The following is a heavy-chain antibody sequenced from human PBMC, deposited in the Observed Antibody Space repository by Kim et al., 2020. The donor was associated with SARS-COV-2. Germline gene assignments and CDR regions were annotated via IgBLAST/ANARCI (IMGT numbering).Heavy chain of an antibody. J-gene: IGHJ5*02. CDR2: MWCDGSNT. D-gene: IGHD5-18*01. V-gene: IGHV3-33*01. CDR3: ARYGIQLWFKGCWLDT. Sequence: GGSLRLSCAGSGFTFSSYGIHWVRLAPGKGLEWVAVMWCDGSNTYYADSVKGRFTISRDNSKNTLYLQMNSLRAEDTSVYYCARYGIQLWFKGCWLDTWGQGTLVTVSS. CDR1: GFTFSSYG.